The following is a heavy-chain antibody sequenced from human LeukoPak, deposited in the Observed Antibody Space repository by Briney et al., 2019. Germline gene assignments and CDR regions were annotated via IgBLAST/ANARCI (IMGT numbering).Heavy chain of an antibody. J-gene: IGHJ4*02. V-gene: IGHV3-7*03. CDR1: GFTFSSYW. CDR2: IKKDGSET. Sequence: GGSLRLSCAASGFTFSSYWMSWVRQAPGKGLEWEANIKKDGSETYYVDSVKGRFTISRDNAKNSLYLQMNSLRAEDTAMYYCARGRYSGTTYYFDYWGQGTLVTVSS. CDR3: ARGRYSGTTYYFDY. D-gene: IGHD5-12*01.